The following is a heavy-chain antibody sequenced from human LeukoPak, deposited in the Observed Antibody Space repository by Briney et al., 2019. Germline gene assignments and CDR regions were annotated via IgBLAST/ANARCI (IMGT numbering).Heavy chain of an antibody. J-gene: IGHJ4*02. Sequence: SETLSLTCAVYGGSISSRNYCWGWIRQPPGKGLEWIGNIYYSGGTYYNPSLKSRVTISVDTSKNQFSLKLSSVTAADTAVYYCAREVAGTPWIDNWGQGTLVTVSS. CDR1: GGSISSRNYC. CDR2: IYYSGGT. V-gene: IGHV4-39*02. D-gene: IGHD6-19*01. CDR3: AREVAGTPWIDN.